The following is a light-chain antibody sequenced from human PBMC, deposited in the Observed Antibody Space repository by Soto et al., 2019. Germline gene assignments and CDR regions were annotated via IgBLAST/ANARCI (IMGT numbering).Light chain of an antibody. CDR2: GNS. J-gene: IGLJ2*01. CDR3: QSYDSSMSGYV. Sequence: QSALTQPPSVSGAPGQRVTISCTGSSSNIGAGYVVHWYQQLPGTAPKLLIYGNSNRPSGVPDRFSGSKSATSASLAITGLQAEDEADYYCQSYDSSMSGYVFGGGTKVTVL. V-gene: IGLV1-40*01. CDR1: SSNIGAGYV.